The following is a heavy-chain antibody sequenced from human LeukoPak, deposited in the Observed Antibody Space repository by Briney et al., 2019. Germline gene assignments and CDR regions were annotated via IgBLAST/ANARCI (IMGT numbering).Heavy chain of an antibody. CDR2: IYYSGST. V-gene: IGHV4-59*01. J-gene: IGHJ4*02. CDR1: GGSISSYY. Sequence: SETLSLTCTVSGGSISSYYWSWIRQPPGKGLERIGYIYYSGSTNYNPSLKSRVTISVDTSKNQFSLKLSSVTAADTAVYYCVAAVAGTFDYWGQGTLVTVSS. CDR3: VAAVAGTFDY. D-gene: IGHD6-19*01.